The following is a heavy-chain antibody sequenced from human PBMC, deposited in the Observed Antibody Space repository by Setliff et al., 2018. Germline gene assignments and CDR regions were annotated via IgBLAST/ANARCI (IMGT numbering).Heavy chain of an antibody. J-gene: IGHJ4*02. CDR2: MNPNTGGT. D-gene: IGHD5-12*01. CDR3: ARAVSGYDYHYFDK. CDR1: GYSFTLYA. Sequence: ASVKVSCKASGYSFTLYAMHWMRQAPGQRLEWMGWMNPNTGGTTYAQAFQARITMTRDTSISTAYMELSRLTSDDSAVYYCARAVSGYDYHYFDKWGQGTLVTVSS. V-gene: IGHV1-2*02.